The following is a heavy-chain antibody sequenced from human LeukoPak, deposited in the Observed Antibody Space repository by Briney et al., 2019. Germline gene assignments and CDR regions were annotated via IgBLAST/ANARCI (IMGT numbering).Heavy chain of an antibody. CDR1: GFTSSAYD. Sequence: GESLRLSCAASGFTSSAYDMHWVRQIAGGGLEWVSTSGTVGDTFYSDSVKGRFTISREHAKNSVHLQMNSLRVEDSAIYFCVRAAMPYIINGRRFDYWGQGTLVTVSS. J-gene: IGHJ4*02. CDR3: VRAAMPYIINGRRFDY. V-gene: IGHV3-13*04. D-gene: IGHD2-2*01. CDR2: SGTVGDT.